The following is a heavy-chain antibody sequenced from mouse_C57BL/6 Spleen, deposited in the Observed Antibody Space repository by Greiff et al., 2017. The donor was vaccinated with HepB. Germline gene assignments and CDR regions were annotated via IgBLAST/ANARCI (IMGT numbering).Heavy chain of an antibody. V-gene: IGHV1-18*01. Sequence: VHVKQSGPELVKPGASVKIPCKASGYTFTDYNMDWVKQSHGKSLEWIGDINPNNGGTIYNQKFKGKATLTVDKSSSTAYMELRSLTSEDTAVYYCARRDYGRGGAMDYWGQGTSVTVSS. CDR1: GYTFTDYN. D-gene: IGHD1-1*01. CDR3: ARRDYGRGGAMDY. CDR2: INPNNGGT. J-gene: IGHJ4*01.